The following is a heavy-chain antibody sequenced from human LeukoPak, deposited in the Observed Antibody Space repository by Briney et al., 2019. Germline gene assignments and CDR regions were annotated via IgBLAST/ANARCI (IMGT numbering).Heavy chain of an antibody. CDR3: ARGVNAFDSSGCYYY. J-gene: IGHJ4*02. CDR1: GFTFSSYE. V-gene: IGHV3-48*03. D-gene: IGHD3-22*01. CDR2: ISSSGSTI. Sequence: PGGSLRLSCAASGFTFSSYEMNWVRQAPGKGLEWVSYISSSGSTIYYADSVKGRFTISRDNAKNSLYLQMNSLRAEDTAVYYCARGVNAFDSSGCYYYWGQGTLVTVSS.